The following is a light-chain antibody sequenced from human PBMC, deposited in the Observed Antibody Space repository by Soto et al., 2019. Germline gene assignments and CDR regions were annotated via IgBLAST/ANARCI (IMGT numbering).Light chain of an antibody. CDR1: QDISRW. CDR2: DAS. Sequence: DIQVTQSPSSVSASVGDRVTITCRASQDISRWLAWYQQKPGKAPKLLIYDASILQSGVPSRFSGSGSGTDFTLTISSLQPEDFATYYCQQSYSTLPWTFGQGTKVDIK. J-gene: IGKJ1*01. CDR3: QQSYSTLPWT. V-gene: IGKV1-12*01.